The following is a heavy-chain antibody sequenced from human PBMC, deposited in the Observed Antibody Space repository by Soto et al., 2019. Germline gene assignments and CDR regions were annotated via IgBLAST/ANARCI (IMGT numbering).Heavy chain of an antibody. J-gene: IGHJ3*02. CDR3: ARQDYYDSSGYSNAFDI. Sequence: SVTFSCQASGGTFSSYAISWVRQAPGQALEWMGEIIPIFGTANYAQKFQGRVTITADGSTSTAYMELSSLRSEDTAVYYCARQDYYDSSGYSNAFDIWAQGTMVTVSS. CDR1: GGTFSSYA. V-gene: IGHV1-69*13. D-gene: IGHD3-22*01. CDR2: IIPIFGTA.